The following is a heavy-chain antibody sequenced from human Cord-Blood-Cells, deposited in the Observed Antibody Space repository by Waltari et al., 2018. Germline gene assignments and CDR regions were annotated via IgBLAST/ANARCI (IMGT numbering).Heavy chain of an antibody. J-gene: IGHJ1*01. CDR2: IYYSGGS. Sequence: QLQLQESGPGLVKPSETLSLTCTVSGGSISSSSYYWGWIRQPPGNGLEWIGSIYYSGGSYYNPSLESRIAISVSTGKSRFSLKLSSVTAADTAVYYCARHEAAAGLAEYVQHWGQGTLVTVSS. CDR3: ARHEAAAGLAEYVQH. CDR1: GGSISSSSYY. V-gene: IGHV4-39*01. D-gene: IGHD6-13*01.